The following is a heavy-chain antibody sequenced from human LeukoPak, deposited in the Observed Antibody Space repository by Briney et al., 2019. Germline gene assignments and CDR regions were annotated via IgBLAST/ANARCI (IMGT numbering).Heavy chain of an antibody. CDR3: VRDISGTGVY. CDR2: ISSSSSYT. Sequence: GGSLRLPCAASGFTFSDYYMGWIRQAPGKGLEWVSYISSSSSYTNYADSVKGRFTISRDNAKNTLYLQMNSLRAEDTAVYYCVRDISGTGVYWGQGTLVTVSS. CDR1: GFTFSDYY. V-gene: IGHV3-11*06. D-gene: IGHD6-13*01. J-gene: IGHJ4*02.